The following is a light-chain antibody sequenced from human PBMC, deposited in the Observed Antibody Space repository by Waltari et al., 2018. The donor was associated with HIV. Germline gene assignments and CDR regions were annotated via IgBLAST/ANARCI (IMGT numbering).Light chain of an antibody. V-gene: IGKV4-1*01. Sequence: DIVMNQSPDSLAVSLGERATINCKSTQSVLSSSTKRRKLAWFPQRPRQAPNLLISWTSTREFGVPDRFTGSGSGTDFTLTISSLQADDVAVYYCHQYHSPPYTFGQGTKLEV. CDR2: WTS. CDR1: QSVLSSSTKRRK. J-gene: IGKJ2*01. CDR3: HQYHSPPYT.